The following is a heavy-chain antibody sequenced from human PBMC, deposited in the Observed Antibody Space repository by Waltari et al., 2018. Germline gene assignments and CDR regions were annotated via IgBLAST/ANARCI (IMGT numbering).Heavy chain of an antibody. CDR1: GFTFSTYW. J-gene: IGHJ4*02. Sequence: EVQLVESGGDLVQPGGSLRLSCPASGFTFSTYWMTWVRQAPGKGLEWLANIKEDGSEKNYVDSVKGRFTISRDNAKNSLYLQMNSLRAEDTAVYYCARDPHYSNFDYWGQGTLVTVSS. V-gene: IGHV3-7*01. CDR2: IKEDGSEK. D-gene: IGHD4-4*01. CDR3: ARDPHYSNFDY.